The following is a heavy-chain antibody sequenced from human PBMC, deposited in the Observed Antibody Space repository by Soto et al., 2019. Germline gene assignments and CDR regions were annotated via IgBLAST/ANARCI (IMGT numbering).Heavy chain of an antibody. CDR2: IYYIGST. V-gene: IGHV4-30-4*01. Sequence: SETLSLTCTVSGGSISSGDYYWSWIRQPPGKGLEWIGYIYYIGSTYYNPSLKSRVTISVDTSKNQFSLKLSSVTAADTAVYYCARSRDGYNSGLDYWGQGTLVTVSS. CDR3: ARSRDGYNSGLDY. D-gene: IGHD5-12*01. CDR1: GGSISSGDYY. J-gene: IGHJ4*02.